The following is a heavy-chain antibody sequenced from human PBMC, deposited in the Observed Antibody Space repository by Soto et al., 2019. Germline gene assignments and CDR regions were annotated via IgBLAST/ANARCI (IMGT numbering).Heavy chain of an antibody. J-gene: IGHJ6*02. CDR3: ARDDRSTSGGMDV. Sequence: QVQLQESGPGLVKPSQTLSLTCTVSGGSINDGDYHWTWIRQTPGKGLESIGAIYYSGSTYYNPSLKSRIKISVDTSNNQFSLKLSSVTAADTAVYYCARDDRSTSGGMDVWGQGTTVTVSS. V-gene: IGHV4-30-4*01. CDR2: IYYSGST. D-gene: IGHD1-26*01. CDR1: GGSINDGDYH.